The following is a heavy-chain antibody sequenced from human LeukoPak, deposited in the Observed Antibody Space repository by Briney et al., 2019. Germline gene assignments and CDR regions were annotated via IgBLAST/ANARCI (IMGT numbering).Heavy chain of an antibody. V-gene: IGHV1-2*02. Sequence: ASVKVSCKASGYIFTAYYMHWVRQAPGQGLEWMGWINPNNGGTNYAQKFQGRVTMTRDTSINTAYMDLNSLRSDDTAVYYCARDGEYGSGSYYRGCFDYWGPGALVTVSS. CDR3: ARDGEYGSGSYYRGCFDY. D-gene: IGHD3-10*01. CDR1: GYIFTAYY. J-gene: IGHJ4*02. CDR2: INPNNGGT.